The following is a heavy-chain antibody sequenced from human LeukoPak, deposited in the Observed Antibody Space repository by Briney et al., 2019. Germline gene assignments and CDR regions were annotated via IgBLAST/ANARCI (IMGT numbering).Heavy chain of an antibody. D-gene: IGHD5-12*01. Sequence: SETLSLTCTVSGGSISSGGYYWSWIRQHPGKGLEWIGYIYYSGSTYYNPSLKSRVTISVDTSKNQFSLKLSSVTAADTAVYYCARVHNVDIVATMEDYFDYWGQGTLVTVSS. CDR1: GGSISSGGYY. V-gene: IGHV4-31*03. CDR2: IYYSGST. CDR3: ARVHNVDIVATMEDYFDY. J-gene: IGHJ4*02.